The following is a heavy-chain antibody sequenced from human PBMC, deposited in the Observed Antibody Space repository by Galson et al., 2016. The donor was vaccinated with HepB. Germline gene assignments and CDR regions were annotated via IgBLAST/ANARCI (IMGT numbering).Heavy chain of an antibody. D-gene: IGHD6-19*01. J-gene: IGHJ5*02. Sequence: SLRLSCATSGFTISAYWISWVRQAPGKGLEWVASINQGASGKYYVDSVKGRFTISRDNGKKSLYLQMNSLRAEDTAVYYCASLRIEQYSSLYWFDPWGQGTLVTVSS. CDR2: INQGASGK. CDR3: ASLRIEQYSSLYWFDP. V-gene: IGHV3-7*03. CDR1: GFTISAYW.